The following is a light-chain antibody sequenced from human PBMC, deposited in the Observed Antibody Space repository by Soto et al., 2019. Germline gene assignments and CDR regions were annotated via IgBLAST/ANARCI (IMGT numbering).Light chain of an antibody. Sequence: QPVLTQPASVSGSPGQSITISCTGTRSDVGGYKYVSWYQQHPGKAPKLMIYEVSNRPSGVSNRFSGSKSGNTASLTISGLQAEDEADYYCSSYTSSSTGVFGTGTKLTVL. CDR1: RSDVGGYKY. CDR2: EVS. V-gene: IGLV2-14*01. CDR3: SSYTSSSTGV. J-gene: IGLJ1*01.